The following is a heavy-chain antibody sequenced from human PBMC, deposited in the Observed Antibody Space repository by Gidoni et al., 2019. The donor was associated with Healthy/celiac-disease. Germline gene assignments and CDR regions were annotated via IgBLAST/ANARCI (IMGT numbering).Heavy chain of an antibody. CDR3: ARENTMRVVSWYQNWFDP. D-gene: IGHD3-22*01. CDR1: GFTSSRSW. Sequence: EVQLVESGGGLVQPGGSLRLPCAASGFTSSRSWMHWVRQAPGKGLVWVSRINSDGSSTRYADSVKGRFTIARDNAKNTLYLQMNSLRAEDTAVYYCARENTMRVVSWYQNWFDPWGQGTLVTVSS. CDR2: INSDGSST. J-gene: IGHJ5*02. V-gene: IGHV3-74*01.